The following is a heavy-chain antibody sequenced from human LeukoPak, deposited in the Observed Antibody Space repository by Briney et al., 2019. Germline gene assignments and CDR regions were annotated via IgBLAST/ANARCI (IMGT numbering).Heavy chain of an antibody. Sequence: GSLRLSCVVSGISLSNYAMTGVRQAPGKGLEWVSYISERGGSTTYADSVKGRFTISRDTSLNTLYLQMNNLRAEDTAVYFCAKRGVVIRGLLVIGYHQEAYHYDFWGQGVLVTVSS. CDR1: GISLSNYA. J-gene: IGHJ4*02. D-gene: IGHD3-10*01. CDR3: AKRGVVIRGLLVIGYHQEAYHYDF. V-gene: IGHV3-23*01. CDR2: ISERGGST.